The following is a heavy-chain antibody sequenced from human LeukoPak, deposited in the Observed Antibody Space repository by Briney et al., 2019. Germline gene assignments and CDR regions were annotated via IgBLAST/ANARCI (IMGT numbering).Heavy chain of an antibody. V-gene: IGHV3-30*18. Sequence: GRSLRLSCAASGFTFSSYDMHWVRQAPGKGLEWVAVISYDGSNKYYADSVKGRFTISRDNSKNTLYLQMNSLRAEDTAVYYCAKAADYYYYYMDVWGKGTTVTVSS. CDR2: ISYDGSNK. J-gene: IGHJ6*03. CDR3: AKAADYYYYYMDV. CDR1: GFTFSSYD.